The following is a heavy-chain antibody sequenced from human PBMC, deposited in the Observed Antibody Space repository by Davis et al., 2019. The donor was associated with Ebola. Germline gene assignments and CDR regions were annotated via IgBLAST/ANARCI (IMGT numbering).Heavy chain of an antibody. CDR2: IIPIFGTA. D-gene: IGHD2-8*01. CDR3: ARRYCTNGVCYREYGMDV. Sequence: SVKVSCKASVCTFISYAISWVRQAPGQGLEWMGGIIPIFGTANYAQKFQGRVTITADESTSSAYMELSSLRSEDTAVYYCARRYCTNGVCYREYGMDVWGQEATVTVSS. CDR1: VCTFISYA. V-gene: IGHV1-69*13. J-gene: IGHJ6*02.